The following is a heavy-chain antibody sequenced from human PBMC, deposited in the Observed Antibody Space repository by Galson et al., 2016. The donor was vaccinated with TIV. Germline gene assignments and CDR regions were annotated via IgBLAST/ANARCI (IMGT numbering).Heavy chain of an antibody. CDR1: GITVSDNY. J-gene: IGHJ6*02. CDR3: ARERRHCGNECYLRYYFGMDV. CDR2: IDSDGGT. V-gene: IGHV3-66*02. Sequence: SLRLSCAASGITVSDNYLTWVRQAPGKGLEWVSIIDSDGGTHYANSVRGRFSISRDNSQNTLYLQMNTLRPEDTDVYYCARERRHCGNECYLRYYFGMDVWGQGTTVTVSS. D-gene: IGHD2-21*01.